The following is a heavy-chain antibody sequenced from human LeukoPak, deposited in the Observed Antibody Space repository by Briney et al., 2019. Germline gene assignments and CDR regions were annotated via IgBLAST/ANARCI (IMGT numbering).Heavy chain of an antibody. CDR2: IHYGGST. D-gene: IGHD6-13*01. Sequence: SETLSLTCAVSGGSISSSNTYYGGWIRQAPGKGPEWIGSIHYGGSTYYNPSLKSRVTIAVDTSKNQFSLKLSSVTAADTAVYYCARHVAGFYSNFDYWGQGTLVTVSS. CDR3: ARHVAGFYSNFDY. CDR1: GGSISSSNTYY. V-gene: IGHV4-39*01. J-gene: IGHJ4*02.